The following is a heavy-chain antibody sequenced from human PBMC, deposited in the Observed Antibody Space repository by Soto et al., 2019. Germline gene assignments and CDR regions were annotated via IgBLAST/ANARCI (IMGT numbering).Heavy chain of an antibody. D-gene: IGHD1-26*01. CDR1: GGSIRSYQ. CDR3: ARNLAPATYVFDS. V-gene: IGHV4-59*01. Sequence: VQLQESGPGLVKPSRTLSLSCTVSGGSIRSYQWNWIRQPPGKGLEWIGYMFYSGIPHYNPSLKSRVTISLDTSKNQFSLNLSSVTAADTAVYFCARNLAPATYVFDSWGQGTPVTVSS. J-gene: IGHJ4*02. CDR2: MFYSGIP.